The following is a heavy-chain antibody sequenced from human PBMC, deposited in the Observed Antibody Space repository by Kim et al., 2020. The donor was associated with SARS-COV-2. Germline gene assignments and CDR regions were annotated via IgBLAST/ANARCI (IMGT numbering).Heavy chain of an antibody. J-gene: IGHJ4*02. Sequence: SETLSLTCAVSGGSISSSNWWSWVRQPPGKGLEWIGEIYHSGSTNYNPSLKSRVTISVDKSKNQFSLKLSSVTAADTAVYYCARDIGYYYGSGSKYYFDYWGQGTLVTVSS. D-gene: IGHD3-10*01. CDR1: GGSISSSNW. CDR3: ARDIGYYYGSGSKYYFDY. V-gene: IGHV4-4*02. CDR2: IYHSGST.